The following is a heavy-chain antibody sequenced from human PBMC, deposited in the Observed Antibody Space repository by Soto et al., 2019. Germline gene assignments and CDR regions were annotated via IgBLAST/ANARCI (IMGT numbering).Heavy chain of an antibody. J-gene: IGHJ6*02. V-gene: IGHV3-7*03. CDR1: GFTFSSYW. CDR3: ASALVVPVSLPQYYYGMDV. Sequence: GGSLRLSCAASGFTFSSYWMSWVRQAPGKGLEWVANIKQDGSEKYYVDSVKGRFTISRDNAKNSLYLQMNSLRAEDTAVYYCASALVVPVSLPQYYYGMDVWGQGTTVTAP. D-gene: IGHD2-2*01. CDR2: IKQDGSEK.